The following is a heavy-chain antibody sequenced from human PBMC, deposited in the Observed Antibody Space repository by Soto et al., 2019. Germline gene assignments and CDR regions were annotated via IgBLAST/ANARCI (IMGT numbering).Heavy chain of an antibody. Sequence: GGSLRLSCAASRFTFSYYVMHWVRQSPGKGLEWVAGISHGATRKSYSDSVKGRFIISRDNSKKMLYLQLNSLRREDTAVYYCAKDWVGGSNRYQLDYWGRGTLVTVSS. D-gene: IGHD4-4*01. V-gene: IGHV3-30*18. J-gene: IGHJ4*02. CDR1: RFTFSYYV. CDR3: AKDWVGGSNRYQLDY. CDR2: ISHGATRK.